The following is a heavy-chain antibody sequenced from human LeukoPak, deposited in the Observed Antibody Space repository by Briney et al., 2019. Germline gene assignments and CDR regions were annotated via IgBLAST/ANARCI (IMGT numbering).Heavy chain of an antibody. CDR2: ISYDGSNK. J-gene: IGHJ3*02. CDR3: ARDPKIFTMMNAFDI. Sequence: GGSLRLSCAASGFTFSSYAMHWVRQAPGKGLEWVAVISYDGSNKYYADSVKGRFTISGDNSKNTLYLQMNSLRAEDTAVYYCARDPKIFTMMNAFDIWGQGTMVTVSS. CDR1: GFTFSSYA. D-gene: IGHD3-22*01. V-gene: IGHV3-30-3*01.